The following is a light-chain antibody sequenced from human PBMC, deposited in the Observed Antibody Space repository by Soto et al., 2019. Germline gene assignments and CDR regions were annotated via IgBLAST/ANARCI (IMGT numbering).Light chain of an antibody. CDR2: DAS. Sequence: AIHLPQSPYTLSASVGDRVTITCRASQGISSALAWYQQKPGKAPKLLIYDASSLEIGVPLRFSGSGSGTDFTLTISSLQPQDFATYYCQQFNNYPTFGQGTRLEIK. CDR3: QQFNNYPT. J-gene: IGKJ5*01. V-gene: IGKV1D-13*01. CDR1: QGISSA.